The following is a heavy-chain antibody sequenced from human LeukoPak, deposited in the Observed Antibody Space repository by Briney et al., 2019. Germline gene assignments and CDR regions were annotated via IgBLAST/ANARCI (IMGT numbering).Heavy chain of an antibody. V-gene: IGHV3-48*01. CDR1: GFTFSSYS. J-gene: IGHJ4*02. D-gene: IGHD2-8*01. CDR3: AKDLATKYALDY. CDR2: ISSSSSTI. Sequence: GGSLRLSCAASGFTFSSYSMNWVRQAPGKGLEWVSYISSSSSTINYADSVKGRFTISRDNAKNSLYLQMNSLRAEDTAVYYCAKDLATKYALDYWGQGTLVTVSS.